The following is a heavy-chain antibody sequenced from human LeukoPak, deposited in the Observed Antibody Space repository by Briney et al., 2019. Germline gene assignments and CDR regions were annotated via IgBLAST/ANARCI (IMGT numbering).Heavy chain of an antibody. CDR3: ARRVYYDSTVFLNWYFDL. CDR2: INHSGST. J-gene: IGHJ2*01. D-gene: IGHD3-22*01. CDR1: GGSFSGYY. V-gene: IGHV4-34*01. Sequence: SETLSLTCAVYGGSFSGYYWSWIRQPPGKGLGWIGEINHSGSTNYNPSLKSRVTISVDTSKNHFSLKLTSVTAADTAVYYCARRVYYDSTVFLNWYFDLWGRGTLVTVSS.